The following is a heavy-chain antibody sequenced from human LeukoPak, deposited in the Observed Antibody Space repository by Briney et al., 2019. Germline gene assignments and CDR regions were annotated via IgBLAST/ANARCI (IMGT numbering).Heavy chain of an antibody. CDR2: INTDGSIT. D-gene: IGHD3-10*01. CDR1: GFTFSDYW. V-gene: IGHV3-74*01. J-gene: IGHJ4*02. CDR3: ARDRGPRTGFMVREAYDY. Sequence: GGSLRLSCAASGFTFSDYWIHWVRQAPGKGLVWVSPINTDGSITNYADSVKGRFSISRDNAKNTLYLQMSSLRAEDTAVYYCARDRGPRTGFMVREAYDYWGQGTLVTVSS.